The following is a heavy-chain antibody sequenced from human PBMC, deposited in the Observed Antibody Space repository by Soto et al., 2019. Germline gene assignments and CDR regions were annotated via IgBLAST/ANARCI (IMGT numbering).Heavy chain of an antibody. CDR3: AIRIVSSDYYGMDV. J-gene: IGHJ6*02. CDR1: GYTFINYG. Sequence: QVQLVQSGAEVKKPGASVKVSCKASGYTFINYGISWVRQAPGQGLERMGWISPYRGNTNNAKKFQGRVSMTSDTSTTTASMEMKSLRFDYTGAYYFAIRIVSSDYYGMDVWGQGTTVTVSS. V-gene: IGHV1-18*01. D-gene: IGHD3-22*01. CDR2: ISPYRGNT.